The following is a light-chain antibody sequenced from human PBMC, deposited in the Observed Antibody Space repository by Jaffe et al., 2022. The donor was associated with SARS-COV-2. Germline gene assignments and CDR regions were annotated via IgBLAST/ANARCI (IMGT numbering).Light chain of an antibody. V-gene: IGKV1-27*01. CDR2: AAS. Sequence: DIQMTQSPSSLSASVGDRVTVTCRASQGISNSLAWYQQKPGKVPKLLIYAASTLQSGVPSRFSGSGSGTDFTLTIDSLQPEDVATYYCQKYNTAPTFGQGTKVEIK. CDR3: QKYNTAPT. J-gene: IGKJ1*01. CDR1: QGISNS.